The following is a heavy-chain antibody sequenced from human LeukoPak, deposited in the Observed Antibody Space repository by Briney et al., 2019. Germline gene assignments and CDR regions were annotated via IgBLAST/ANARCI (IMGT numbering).Heavy chain of an antibody. Sequence: KRGASLQISCKGSGSIFSSYWIGWVRQLPGKGLEWMGIIYPGDSDTRYSPSFQGQVTISADKSISTAYLQWSSLKASDTAMYYCARQLHSIDYWGQGTLVTVSS. D-gene: IGHD2/OR15-2a*01. J-gene: IGHJ4*02. CDR3: ARQLHSIDY. V-gene: IGHV5-51*01. CDR2: IYPGDSDT. CDR1: GSIFSSYW.